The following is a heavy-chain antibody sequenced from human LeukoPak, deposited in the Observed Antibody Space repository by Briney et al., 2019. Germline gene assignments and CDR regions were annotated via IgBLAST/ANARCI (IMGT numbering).Heavy chain of an antibody. V-gene: IGHV3-7*01. J-gene: IGHJ6*03. CDR1: GFTFSNYW. CDR3: ARDNWNTYYYYYYYMDV. D-gene: IGHD1/OR15-1a*01. CDR2: IKTDGSEK. Sequence: GGSLRLSCEGSGFTFSNYWMGWVRQAPGKGLQWVANIKTDGSEKYYVDSVKGRFTISRDNAKNSLYLQINSLRAEDTAVYYCARDNWNTYYYYYYYMDVWGKGTTVTVSS.